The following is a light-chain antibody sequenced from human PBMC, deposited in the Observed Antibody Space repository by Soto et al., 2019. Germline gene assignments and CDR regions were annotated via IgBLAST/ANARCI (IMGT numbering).Light chain of an antibody. V-gene: IGLV2-8*01. CDR2: EVS. Sequence: QSALTQPPSASGSPVQAVTISCTGTSSDVGGYNYVSWYQQHPGKAPKLLIYEVSKRPSGVPDRFSGSKSGNTASLTVSGLQAADEADYYCNSYAGSYNWVFGGGTKLTVL. J-gene: IGLJ3*02. CDR3: NSYAGSYNWV. CDR1: SSDVGGYNY.